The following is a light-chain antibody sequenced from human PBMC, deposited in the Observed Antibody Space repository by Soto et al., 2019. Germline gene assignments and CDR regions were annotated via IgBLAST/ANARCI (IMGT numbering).Light chain of an antibody. CDR3: QQYNSYSLT. J-gene: IGKJ4*01. Sequence: DIQMTQSPSTLSASVGDRVTITCRASQSISSWLAWYQQKPGKAPKLLIYDASSLESGVPSRFSGSGSGTEFTLTISSLQPDDFAPYYCQQYNSYSLTFGGGTKVDIK. CDR1: QSISSW. V-gene: IGKV1-5*01. CDR2: DAS.